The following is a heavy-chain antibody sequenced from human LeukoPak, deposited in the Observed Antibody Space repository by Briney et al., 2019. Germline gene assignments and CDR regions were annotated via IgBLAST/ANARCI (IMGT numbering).Heavy chain of an antibody. D-gene: IGHD2-8*01. CDR1: GGTFSSYA. V-gene: IGHV1-69*05. Sequence: ASVKVSCKASGGTFSSYAISWVRQAPGQGLEWMGGIIPIFGTANYAQKFQGRVTITTDESTSTAYMELSSLRSEDTAVYYCATSAPSYCTNGVCYTDWFDPWGQGTLATVSS. CDR2: IIPIFGTA. J-gene: IGHJ5*02. CDR3: ATSAPSYCTNGVCYTDWFDP.